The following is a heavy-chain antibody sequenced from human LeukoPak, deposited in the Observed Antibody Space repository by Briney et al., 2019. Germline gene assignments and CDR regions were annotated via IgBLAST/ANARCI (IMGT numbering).Heavy chain of an antibody. V-gene: IGHV3-21*01. D-gene: IGHD1-26*01. Sequence: GGSLRLFCAASGFTFSSYSMNWVRQAPGKGLEWVSSITSSSSYIYYADSVKGRFTISRDNAKNSLYLQMNSLRAEDTAVYYCARVPIVEATVNYFDYWGQGTLVTVSS. J-gene: IGHJ4*02. CDR1: GFTFSSYS. CDR3: ARVPIVEATVNYFDY. CDR2: ITSSSSYI.